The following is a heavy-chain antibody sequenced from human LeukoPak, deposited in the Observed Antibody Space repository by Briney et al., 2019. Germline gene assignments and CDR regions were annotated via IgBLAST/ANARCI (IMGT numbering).Heavy chain of an antibody. CDR2: ISSDGSNK. V-gene: IGHV3-30*03. Sequence: PGGSLRVSCAASGFTFSSYGMYWVRQAPGKGLEWVAVISSDGSNKYYADSVKGRFTISRDNSKNTLYLQMNSLKIEDTAVYYCTTEDIVVVVGAYDPWGQGTLVTVSS. J-gene: IGHJ5*02. D-gene: IGHD2-15*01. CDR3: TTEDIVVVVGAYDP. CDR1: GFTFSSYG.